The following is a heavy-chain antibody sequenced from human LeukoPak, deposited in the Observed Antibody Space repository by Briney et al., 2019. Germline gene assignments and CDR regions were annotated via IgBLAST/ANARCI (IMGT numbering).Heavy chain of an antibody. D-gene: IGHD3-9*01. CDR1: GYSISDGYY. CDR3: ARLTYYDISLDVTTGYYFDY. CDR2: MYQTGTS. J-gene: IGHJ4*02. V-gene: IGHV4-38-2*02. Sequence: SETLSLTCTVSGYSISDGYYWGWIRQPPGKGLEWIAVMYQTGTSYYNPSLKSRVTISVDTSKNQFSLKLSSVTAADTAVYYCARLTYYDISLDVTTGYYFDYWGQGTLVTVSS.